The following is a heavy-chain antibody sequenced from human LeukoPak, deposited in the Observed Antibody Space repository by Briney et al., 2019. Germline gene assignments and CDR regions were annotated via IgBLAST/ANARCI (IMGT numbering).Heavy chain of an antibody. J-gene: IGHJ4*02. Sequence: SVKVSCKASGGTFSSYAISWVRQAPGQGLEWMGGIIPIFGTANYAQKFQGRVTITADESTSTAYMELSSLRSEDTAVYYCARPPVTTGEVYYFDYWGQGTLVTVSS. V-gene: IGHV1-69*13. CDR2: IIPIFGTA. CDR1: GGTFSSYA. D-gene: IGHD4-11*01. CDR3: ARPPVTTGEVYYFDY.